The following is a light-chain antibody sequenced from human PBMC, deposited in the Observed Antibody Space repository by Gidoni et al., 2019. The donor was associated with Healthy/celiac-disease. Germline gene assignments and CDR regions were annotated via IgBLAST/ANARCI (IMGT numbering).Light chain of an antibody. V-gene: IGLV1-40*01. CDR1: RSNIGAGYD. CDR2: GKT. CDR3: QSYDSSLSGSV. J-gene: IGLJ3*02. Sequence: QSVLTQPPSVSGAPGQRVTIPCTGRRSNIGAGYDVHWYQQLPGTAPKLLLYGKTNRPSGVPDRFSGSKSGTSASLAITGLQAEDGADYYCQSYDSSLSGSVFGGGTKLTVL.